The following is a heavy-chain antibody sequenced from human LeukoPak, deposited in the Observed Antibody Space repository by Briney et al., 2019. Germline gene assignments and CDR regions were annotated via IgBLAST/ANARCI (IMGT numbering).Heavy chain of an antibody. J-gene: IGHJ5*02. CDR3: ARHEGGGSYDNWFDP. CDR1: GDSISSYY. CDR2: IYYSGST. V-gene: IGHV4-59*08. Sequence: SETLSLTCSVSGDSISSYYWSWIRQPPGKGLEWIGYIYYSGSTNYSPSLKSRVTISVDTSKNQFSLKLSSVTAADTAVYYCARHEGGGSYDNWFDPWGQGTLVTVSS. D-gene: IGHD1-26*01.